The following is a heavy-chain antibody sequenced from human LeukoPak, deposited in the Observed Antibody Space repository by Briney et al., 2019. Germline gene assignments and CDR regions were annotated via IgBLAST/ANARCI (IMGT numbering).Heavy chain of an antibody. V-gene: IGHV4-34*01. D-gene: IGHD2-2*01. CDR3: ARGERGIVVVPAAIGRIYYFDY. CDR1: GGSFSVYY. J-gene: IGHJ4*02. CDR2: INHSGST. Sequence: SETLSLTCAVYGGSFSVYYWSWIRQPPGKGLEWIGEINHSGSTNYNPSLKSRVTISVDTSKNQFSLKLSSVTAADTAVYYCARGERGIVVVPAAIGRIYYFDYGGQGTLVTVSS.